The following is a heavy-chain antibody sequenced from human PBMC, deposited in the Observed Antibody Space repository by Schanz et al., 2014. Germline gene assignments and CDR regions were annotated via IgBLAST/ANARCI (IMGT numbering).Heavy chain of an antibody. D-gene: IGHD4-17*01. CDR3: ARDMTRAPA. Sequence: VQLVESGGGVVQPGRSLRLSCAASGFTFSNFAIHWVRQPPGKGLEWVSSIRGSGGGTDYADSVKGRFTISRDNSKNTLYLQMDTLRVEDTAMFYCARDMTRAPAWGQGTLVTVSS. V-gene: IGHV3-NL1*01. CDR2: IRGSGGGT. J-gene: IGHJ5*02. CDR1: GFTFSNFA.